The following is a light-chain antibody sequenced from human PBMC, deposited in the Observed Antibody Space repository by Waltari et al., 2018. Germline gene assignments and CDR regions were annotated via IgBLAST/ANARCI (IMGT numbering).Light chain of an antibody. CDR2: EVS. Sequence: QSALTQPASVSGSPGQSFTISCTGTSSDVGGYNYVFWYQQHPGKAPKLMIYEVSHRPSGVSNRFSGSKSGNTASLTISGLQAEDEADYYCSSYTSSSTPVVFGGGTKLTVL. V-gene: IGLV2-14*01. CDR1: SSDVGGYNY. CDR3: SSYTSSSTPVV. J-gene: IGLJ2*01.